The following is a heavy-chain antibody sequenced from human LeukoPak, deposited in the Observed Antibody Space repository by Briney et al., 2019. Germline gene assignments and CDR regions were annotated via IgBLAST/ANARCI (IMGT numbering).Heavy chain of an antibody. CDR2: IYYSGST. CDR3: ARDPAAAGKGVWFDP. CDR1: GGSISSYY. D-gene: IGHD6-13*01. J-gene: IGHJ5*02. Sequence: SETLSLTCTVSGGSISSYYWGWIRQPPGKGLEWIGSIYYSGSTYYNPSLKSRVTISVDTSKSQFSLKLSSVTAADTAVYYCARDPAAAGKGVWFDPWGQGTLVTVSS. V-gene: IGHV4-39*07.